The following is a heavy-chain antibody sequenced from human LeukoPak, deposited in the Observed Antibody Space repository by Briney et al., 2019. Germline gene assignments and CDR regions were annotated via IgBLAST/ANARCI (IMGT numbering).Heavy chain of an antibody. J-gene: IGHJ4*02. CDR2: IYYSGST. CDR1: GGSISSYY. Sequence: SETLSLTCTVSGGSISSYYWSWIRQPPGKGLEWVGSIYYSGSTNYNPCLKSRVTISVDTSKNQFSLKLSSVTAADTALYYCAAFYYDSSGYYQFDYWGQGTLVTVSS. CDR3: AAFYYDSSGYYQFDY. D-gene: IGHD3-22*01. V-gene: IGHV4-59*08.